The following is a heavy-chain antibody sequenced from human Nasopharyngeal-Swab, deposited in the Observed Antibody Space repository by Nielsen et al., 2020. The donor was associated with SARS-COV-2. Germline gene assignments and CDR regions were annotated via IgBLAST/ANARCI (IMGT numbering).Heavy chain of an antibody. CDR1: DFTFSHYW. D-gene: IGHD6-13*01. CDR2: INHDGSQK. Sequence: GESLKISCGASDFTFSHYWMSWVRQAPGKGLEWVANINHDGSQKYYVDSVKGRFTISRDNSKNSIYLQMDRLRVEDTAVYYCARESSAADYWGQGTLVTVS. J-gene: IGHJ1*01. V-gene: IGHV3-7*01. CDR3: ARESSAADY.